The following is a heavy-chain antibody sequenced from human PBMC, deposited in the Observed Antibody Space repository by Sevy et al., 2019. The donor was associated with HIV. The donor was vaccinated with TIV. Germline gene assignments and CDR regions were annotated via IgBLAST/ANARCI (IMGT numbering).Heavy chain of an antibody. V-gene: IGHV3-23*01. J-gene: IGHJ5*02. D-gene: IGHD2-15*01. CDR2: IRDSGGST. Sequence: GGSLRLSCAASGFTFSSYAMSWVRQTPGKGLEWVSTIRDSGGSTYYADSVKGRFTISRDNSKNTLYLQMDSLRAEDTAVYYCARGTGSGGNCSFDPWGQGTLVTVS. CDR1: GFTFSSYA. CDR3: ARGTGSGGNCSFDP.